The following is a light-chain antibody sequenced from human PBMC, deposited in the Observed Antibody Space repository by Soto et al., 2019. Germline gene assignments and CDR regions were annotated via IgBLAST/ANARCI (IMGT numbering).Light chain of an antibody. CDR3: QQFNSL. CDR2: DAS. V-gene: IGKV1-8*01. J-gene: IGKJ5*01. Sequence: AIRMTQSPSSFSASTGDRVSITCRATQDIGTYLAWYQQIPGAPPRLLIYDASILQRGVPSRFSGSGSGTHFILTISNLQPEDFATYYCQQFNSLFGQGTRLEIK. CDR1: QDIGTY.